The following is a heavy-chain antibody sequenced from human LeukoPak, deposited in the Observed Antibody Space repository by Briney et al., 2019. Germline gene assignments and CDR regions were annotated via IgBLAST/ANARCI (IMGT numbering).Heavy chain of an antibody. Sequence: GGSLRLSCAASGFTFDDYAMHWVRQAPGKGLEWVSAISGSGGSTYYADSVKGRFTISRDNSKNTLFLQMNSLRAEDTAVYYCAKDKDTIFGVIRYYYYYMDVWGKGTTVTVSS. CDR3: AKDKDTIFGVIRYYYYYMDV. J-gene: IGHJ6*03. D-gene: IGHD3-3*01. CDR1: GFTFDDYA. V-gene: IGHV3-23*01. CDR2: ISGSGGST.